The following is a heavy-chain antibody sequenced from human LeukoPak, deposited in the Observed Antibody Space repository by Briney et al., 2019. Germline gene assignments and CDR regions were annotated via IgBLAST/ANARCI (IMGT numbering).Heavy chain of an antibody. J-gene: IGHJ4*02. V-gene: IGHV1-2*06. CDR3: ARPLGSTGVYDY. CDR1: GYTFTGYY. Sequence: ASVKVSCKASGYTFTGYYIHWVRQAPGQGLEWMGRINPNSGGTNYAQKFQGRVTMTRDTSISTAYMELSRLRSDDTAVYYCARPLGSTGVYDYWGQGTLVTVSS. D-gene: IGHD5/OR15-5a*01. CDR2: INPNSGGT.